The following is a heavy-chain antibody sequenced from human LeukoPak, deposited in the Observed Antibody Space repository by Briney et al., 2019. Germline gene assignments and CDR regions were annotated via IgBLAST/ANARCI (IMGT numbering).Heavy chain of an antibody. CDR1: GFTFSSYG. CDR2: IWYDGSNK. J-gene: IGHJ4*02. Sequence: GRSLRLSCAASGFTFSSYGMHWVRQAPGKGLEWVAVIWYDGSNKYYADSVKGRFTISRDNSKSTLYLQMNSLRAEDTAVYYCASGLWESPFDYWGQGTLVTVSS. D-gene: IGHD3-3*01. V-gene: IGHV3-33*01. CDR3: ASGLWESPFDY.